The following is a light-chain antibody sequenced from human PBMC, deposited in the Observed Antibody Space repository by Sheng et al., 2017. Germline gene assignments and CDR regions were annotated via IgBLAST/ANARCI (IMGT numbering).Light chain of an antibody. J-gene: IGLJ3*02. CDR3: AAWDDSLSGL. CDR2: GI. V-gene: IGLV1-47*01. CDR1: LQHRTVI. Sequence: QSVLIQPPSASGTPGQRVTISCSGTQLQHRTVIMYTGTSSSQERPPNSSSLGIISGPQGSLTDSLAPSLAPQASLAISGLRSEDEADYYCAAWDDSLSGLFGGGTKLTVL.